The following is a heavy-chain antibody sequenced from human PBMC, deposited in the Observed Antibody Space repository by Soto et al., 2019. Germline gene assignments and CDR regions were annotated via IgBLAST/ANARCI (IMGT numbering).Heavy chain of an antibody. V-gene: IGHV1-2*04. Sequence: ASVKVACKASGYTFTGYYMHWVRQAPGQGLEWMGWINPNSGGTNYAQKFQGWVTMTRDTSISTAYMELSRLRSDDTAVYYCARDWSGYDFFWFDPWGQGTLVTVSS. CDR2: INPNSGGT. CDR1: GYTFTGYY. J-gene: IGHJ5*02. D-gene: IGHD5-12*01. CDR3: ARDWSGYDFFWFDP.